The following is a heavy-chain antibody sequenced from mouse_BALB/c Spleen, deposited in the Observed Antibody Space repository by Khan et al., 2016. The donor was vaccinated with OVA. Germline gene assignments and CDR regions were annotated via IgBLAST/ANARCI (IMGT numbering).Heavy chain of an antibody. CDR1: GFSLTNYG. Sequence: QVQLKQSGPGLVAPSQSLSITCPISGFSLTNYGVHWVRQPPGKGLEWLVVIWSDGSTTYDSALKSRLTISKDNSKSQVFLEMDSLQTDDTAMYYCARQPYYHYYIMDYWGQGTSVTVSS. V-gene: IGHV2-6-1*01. J-gene: IGHJ4*01. CDR2: IWSDGST. CDR3: ARQPYYHYYIMDY. D-gene: IGHD2-10*01.